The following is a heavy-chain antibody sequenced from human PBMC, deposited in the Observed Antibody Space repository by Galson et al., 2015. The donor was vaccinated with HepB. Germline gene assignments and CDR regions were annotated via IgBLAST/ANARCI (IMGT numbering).Heavy chain of an antibody. J-gene: IGHJ4*02. CDR1: GVTFSDYY. CDR3: ARVWFAPDY. D-gene: IGHD3-10*01. CDR2: ISGGGSTI. V-gene: IGHV3-11*01. Sequence: SLRLSCAASGVTFSDYYMSWIRQAPGKGLEWVSYISGGGSTIYYADSVKGRFTISRDNAKNSLYLQLNSLRAEDTAVYYCARVWFAPDYWGQGTLVTVSS.